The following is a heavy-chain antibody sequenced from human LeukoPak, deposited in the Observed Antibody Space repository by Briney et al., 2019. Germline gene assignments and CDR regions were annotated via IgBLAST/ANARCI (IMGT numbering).Heavy chain of an antibody. CDR2: IYHSGST. V-gene: IGHV4-38-2*01. J-gene: IGHJ4*02. D-gene: IGHD4-11*01. Sequence: SETLSLTCAVSGYSITSGYYWAWIRQPPGKGLDWIGNIYHSGSTYYNASLKSRVTISVDTSKNQFSLKLSSVTAADTAVYYCARRYSNYFFDYWGQGTLVTVSS. CDR3: ARRYSNYFFDY. CDR1: GYSITSGYY.